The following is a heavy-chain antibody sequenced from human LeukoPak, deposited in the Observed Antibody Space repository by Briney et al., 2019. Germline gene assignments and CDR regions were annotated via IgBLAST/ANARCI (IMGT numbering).Heavy chain of an antibody. CDR3: SRDREWRSSPTGEFDY. V-gene: IGHV1-2*02. CDR2: INPNSGGT. Sequence: ASVNVSCKASEYTFTGYYMHWVRQAPGQGLEWMGWINPNSGGTNYAQKFQGRVTMTRVTSVSTAYLELSRLRSDDTAVYYCSRDREWRSSPTGEFDYWGQGTLVTVPS. D-gene: IGHD6-13*01. J-gene: IGHJ4*02. CDR1: EYTFTGYY.